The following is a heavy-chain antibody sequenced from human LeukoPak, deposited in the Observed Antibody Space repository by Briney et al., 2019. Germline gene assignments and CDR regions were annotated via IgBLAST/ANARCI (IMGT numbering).Heavy chain of an antibody. CDR3: ARRDDNSAYDY. D-gene: IGHD5-24*01. CDR1: GFTFSYYI. Sequence: GGSLRLSCSASGFTFSYYIMHWVRQAPGKGLETVSAITGNGDIPYYGDSVKGRFTISRDNSKNTLYLQMSSLRTEDTAMYYCARRDDNSAYDYWGQGTLVTVSS. CDR2: ITGNGDIP. J-gene: IGHJ4*02. V-gene: IGHV3-64D*09.